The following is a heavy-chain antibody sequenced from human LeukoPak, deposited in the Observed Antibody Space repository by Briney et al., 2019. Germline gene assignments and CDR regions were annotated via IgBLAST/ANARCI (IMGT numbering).Heavy chain of an antibody. J-gene: IGHJ4*02. V-gene: IGHV3-11*03. CDR1: GFTFSDYY. CDR3: ARQPSSQNFDY. CDR2: ISPSGRQT. Sequence: GGSLRLSCAASGFTFSDYYMSWIRHAPGKGRGWVSYISPSGRQTNYAASVKGPFTITRDNAKNSLYLQMNSLRAEDTAVYYCARQPSSQNFDYWGQGALVTVSS. D-gene: IGHD6-13*01.